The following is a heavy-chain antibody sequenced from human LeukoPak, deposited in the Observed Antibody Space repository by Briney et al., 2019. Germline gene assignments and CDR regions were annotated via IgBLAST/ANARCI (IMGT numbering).Heavy chain of an antibody. CDR2: IYGSP. Sequence: TSETLSLTCTVSGGSITDHFWGWIRHTPGMGLEWIGHIYGSPTYNPSLKSRVTTSDDTSENQIFLQMTSVTAADTAIYYCARRFRTSASGILHHDAYDIWGPGTEVIVSS. CDR3: ARRFRTSASGILHHDAYDI. CDR1: GGSITDHF. V-gene: IGHV4-4*09. J-gene: IGHJ3*02. D-gene: IGHD3-10*01.